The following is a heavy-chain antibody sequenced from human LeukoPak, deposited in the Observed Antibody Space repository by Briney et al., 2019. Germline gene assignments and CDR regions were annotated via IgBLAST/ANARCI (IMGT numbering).Heavy chain of an antibody. V-gene: IGHV1-18*01. Sequence: ASVKVSCKASGYTFNTYGISWVRLAPGQGLEWMGWISTYNGDTNYVQNLQGRVTMTTDTSTSTAYMELMSLRSDDTAVYYCLRDAQRPRLTPDYWGQGTLVTVSS. CDR2: ISTYNGDT. CDR3: LRDAQRPRLTPDY. D-gene: IGHD6-25*01. CDR1: GYTFNTYG. J-gene: IGHJ4*02.